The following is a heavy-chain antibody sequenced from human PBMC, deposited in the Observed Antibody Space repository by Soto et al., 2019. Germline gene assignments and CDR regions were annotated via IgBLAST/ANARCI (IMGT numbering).Heavy chain of an antibody. V-gene: IGHV3-30*18. D-gene: IGHD2-21*02. CDR1: GFTFSSYG. CDR2: ISYDGSNK. J-gene: IGHJ6*02. CDR3: AKGGDPHYYYGMDV. Sequence: GGSLRLSFAASGFTFSSYGMHWVRQAPGKGLEWVAVISYDGSNKYDADSVKGRFTISRDNAKNTLYLQMNSLRAEDTAVYYCAKGGDPHYYYGMDVWGQGTTVTVSS.